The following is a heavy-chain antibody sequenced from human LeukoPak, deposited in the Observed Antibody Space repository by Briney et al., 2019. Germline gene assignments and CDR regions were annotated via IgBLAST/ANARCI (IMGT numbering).Heavy chain of an antibody. V-gene: IGHV1-2*06. CDR2: INPNSGGT. J-gene: IGHJ5*02. D-gene: IGHD3-10*01. CDR1: GYTFTGYY. Sequence: ASVKVSCXASGYTFTGYYMHWVRQAPGQGLEWMGRINPNSGGTNYAQKFQGRVTMTRDTSISTAYMELSRLRSDDTAVYYCARVWSSGSGRGGFNHLQPTFDPWGQGTLVTVSS. CDR3: ARVWSSGSGRGGFNHLQPTFDP.